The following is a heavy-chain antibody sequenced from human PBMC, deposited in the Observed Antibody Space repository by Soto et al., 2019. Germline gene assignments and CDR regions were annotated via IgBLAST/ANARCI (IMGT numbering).Heavy chain of an antibody. J-gene: IGHJ4*02. CDR1: GFTFSGYA. CDR3: ATSRGWSHWGVFDY. CDR2: ITGYGGTI. Sequence: EVQVLESGGGLVQPGGSLRLSCAASGFTFSGYAVSWVRQSPGKGLEWVSVITGYGGTIYYADSVKGRFTISRDNSKNTLYLQMNSLRAEDTAVYYCATSRGWSHWGVFDYWGQGTLVTVSS. V-gene: IGHV3-23*01. D-gene: IGHD7-27*01.